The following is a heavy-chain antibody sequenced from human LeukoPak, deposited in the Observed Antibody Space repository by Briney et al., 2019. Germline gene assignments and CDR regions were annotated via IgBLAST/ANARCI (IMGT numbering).Heavy chain of an antibody. D-gene: IGHD3-9*01. V-gene: IGHV1-8*01. CDR3: ALRYFDWLFNAFDI. Sequence: ASVKVSCKASGYTFTSYDINWVRQATGQGLEWMGWMNPRSSYTVYVENFQVRVAMTRNSSISAAYMEESSLRSEVTAVYYCALRYFDWLFNAFDIWGQGTMVTVSS. J-gene: IGHJ3*02. CDR2: MNPRSSYT. CDR1: GYTFTSYD.